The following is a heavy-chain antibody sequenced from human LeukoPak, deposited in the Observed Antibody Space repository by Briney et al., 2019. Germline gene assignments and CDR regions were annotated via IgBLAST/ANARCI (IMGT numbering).Heavy chain of an antibody. CDR2: ISGYNGKA. D-gene: IGHD3-22*01. CDR3: ATGGYDSSGLYFDY. V-gene: IGHV1-18*01. Sequence: ASVKVSCKTSGYTFIHYGISWVRQAPGQGLEWMGRISGYNGKANYAQKFQGRVTMTEDTSTDTAYMELSSLRSEDTAVYYCATGGYDSSGLYFDYWGQGTLVTVSS. J-gene: IGHJ4*02. CDR1: GYTFIHYG.